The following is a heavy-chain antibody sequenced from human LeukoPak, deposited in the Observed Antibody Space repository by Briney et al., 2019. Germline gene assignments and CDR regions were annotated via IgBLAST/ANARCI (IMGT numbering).Heavy chain of an antibody. CDR1: GFIFSNYW. J-gene: IGHJ4*02. V-gene: IGHV3-7*01. CDR3: AREAPPYDTSNYDY. CDR2: IKKDGSVK. Sequence: GSLRLSCAASGFIFSNYWMSWVRQAPGKGLEWVANIKKDGSVKYFVDSVKGRFTISRDNAANSLYLHMNSLGVEDTAVYYCAREAPPYDTSNYDYWGQGTLVTVSS. D-gene: IGHD3-22*01.